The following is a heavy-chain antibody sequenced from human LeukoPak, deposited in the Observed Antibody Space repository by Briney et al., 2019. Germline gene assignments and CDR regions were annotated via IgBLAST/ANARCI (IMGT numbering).Heavy chain of an antibody. D-gene: IGHD3-10*01. V-gene: IGHV1-69*06. J-gene: IGHJ5*02. CDR1: GGTFSSYA. CDR3: ARDLSDDRYGSGSYYPGWFDP. CDR2: IIPIFGTA. Sequence: WASVKVSCKASGGTFSSYAISWVRQAPGQGLEWMGGIIPIFGTANYAQKFQGRVTITADKSTSTAYMELSSLRSEDTAVYYCARDLSDDRYGSGSYYPGWFDPWGQGTLVTVSS.